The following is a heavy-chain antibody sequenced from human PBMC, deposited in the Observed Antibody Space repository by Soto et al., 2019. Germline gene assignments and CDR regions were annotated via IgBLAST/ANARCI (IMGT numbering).Heavy chain of an antibody. CDR2: ISGSGGGT. CDR3: VATGGSQRAYAFDF. J-gene: IGHJ3*01. Sequence: GGSLRLSCAASGFTFGNYAMTWVRQAPGKGLECVSRISGSGGGTYYADSVKGRFTISRDNSENTLYLHLDSLRVEDTAMYYCVATGGSQRAYAFDFWGQGTKVTVSS. V-gene: IGHV3-23*01. CDR1: GFTFGNYA. D-gene: IGHD1-26*01.